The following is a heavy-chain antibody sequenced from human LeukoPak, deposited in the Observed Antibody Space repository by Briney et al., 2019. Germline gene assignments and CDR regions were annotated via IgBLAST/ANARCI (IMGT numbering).Heavy chain of an antibody. CDR3: ARVHQGYSYGNYYYYMDV. Sequence: PGGSLRLSCAASGFTFSSYSMNWVRQAPGKGLEWVSYISSSNSYIYYADSVKGRFTISRDNSKNTLYLQMNSLRAEDTAVYYCARVHQGYSYGNYYYYMDVWGKGTTVTISS. V-gene: IGHV3-21*04. J-gene: IGHJ6*03. CDR2: ISSSNSYI. CDR1: GFTFSSYS. D-gene: IGHD5-18*01.